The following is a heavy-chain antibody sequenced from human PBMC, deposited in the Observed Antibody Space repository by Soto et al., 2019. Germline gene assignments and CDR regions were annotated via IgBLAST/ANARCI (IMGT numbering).Heavy chain of an antibody. J-gene: IGHJ4*02. CDR3: ARSIVVVTALGY. CDR1: GYTFTSYA. V-gene: IGHV1-3*05. CDR2: INAGNGNT. D-gene: IGHD2-21*02. Sequence: QVQLVQSGAEEKKPGASVKVSCKASGYTFTSYAMHWVRQAPGQRLEWMGWINAGNGNTKYSQKFQGRVTITRDTSASTADMELSSLRSEDTAVYYCARSIVVVTALGYWGQGTLVTVSS.